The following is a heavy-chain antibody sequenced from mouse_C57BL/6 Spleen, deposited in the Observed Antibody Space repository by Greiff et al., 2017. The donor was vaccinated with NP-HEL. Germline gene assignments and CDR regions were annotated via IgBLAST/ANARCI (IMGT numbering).Heavy chain of an antibody. Sequence: QVQLQQPGAELVMPGASVKLSCKASGYTFTSYWMHWVKQRPGQGLEWIGEIDPSDSYTNYNQKFKGKSTLTVDKSSTTAYMQLSSLTSEDSAVYYCARRGYYGSNPFDYWGQGTTLTVSS. D-gene: IGHD1-1*01. J-gene: IGHJ2*01. CDR1: GYTFTSYW. V-gene: IGHV1-69*01. CDR3: ARRGYYGSNPFDY. CDR2: IDPSDSYT.